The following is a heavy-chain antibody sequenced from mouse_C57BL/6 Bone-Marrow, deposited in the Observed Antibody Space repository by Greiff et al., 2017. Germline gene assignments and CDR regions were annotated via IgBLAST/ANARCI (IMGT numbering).Heavy chain of an antibody. V-gene: IGHV1-7*01. CDR3: ERIFYAPACCAY. J-gene: IGHJ3*01. Sequence: QVQLQQSGAELAKPGASVKLSCKASGYTFTSYWMHWVKQRPGQGLEWIGYINPSSGYTKYNQKFKDKATLTADKSSSTAYMQLSSLTYEDSAVFYGERIFYAPACCAYWGQGTLVTASA. CDR2: INPSSGYT. CDR1: GYTFTSYW. D-gene: IGHD2-12*01.